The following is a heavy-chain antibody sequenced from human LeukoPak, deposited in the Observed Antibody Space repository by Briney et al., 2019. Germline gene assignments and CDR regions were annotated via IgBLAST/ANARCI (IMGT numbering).Heavy chain of an antibody. CDR1: GGSISSGGYS. J-gene: IGHJ4*02. CDR2: IYHSGST. CDR3: ARDDSSGWYGIDY. D-gene: IGHD6-19*01. Sequence: SETLSLTCAVSGGSISSGGYSWSWTRQPPGKCLEWIGYIYHSGSTYYNPSLKSRVTISVDRSKNQFSLKLSSVTAADTAVYYCARDDSSGWYGIDYWGQGTLVTVSS. V-gene: IGHV4-30-2*01.